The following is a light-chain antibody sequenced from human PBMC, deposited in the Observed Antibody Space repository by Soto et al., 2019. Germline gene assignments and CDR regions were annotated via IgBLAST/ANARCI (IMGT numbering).Light chain of an antibody. Sequence: DIQMTQSPSSLSASVGDRVTITCRASQSISNYLNWYQQKPGKAPKLLIYAASSLQSGVPSRFSGSGSGTDFTLTISSLQPEDFATDYCQQRYSTPQELTFGGGTKVEI. CDR1: QSISNY. J-gene: IGKJ4*01. V-gene: IGKV1-39*01. CDR3: QQRYSTPQELT. CDR2: AAS.